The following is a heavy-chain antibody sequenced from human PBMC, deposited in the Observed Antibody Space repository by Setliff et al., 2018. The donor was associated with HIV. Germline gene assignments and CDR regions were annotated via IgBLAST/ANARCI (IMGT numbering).Heavy chain of an antibody. V-gene: IGHV1-18*04. Sequence: ASVKVSCKASGYTFTSYGISWVRQAPGKGLEWMGWISTYKGNTNYAQKLQGRVTMTTDTSTSTAYMELRSLRSDDTAVYYCARYSNWKFTEHFDYWGQGTLVTVPS. J-gene: IGHJ4*02. CDR1: GYTFTSYG. CDR3: ARYSNWKFTEHFDY. D-gene: IGHD1-20*01. CDR2: ISTYKGNT.